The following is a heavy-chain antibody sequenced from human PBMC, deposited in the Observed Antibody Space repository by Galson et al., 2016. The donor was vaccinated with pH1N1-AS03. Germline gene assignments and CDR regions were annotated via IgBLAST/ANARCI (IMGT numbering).Heavy chain of an antibody. CDR1: GFTISKYG. V-gene: IGHV3-33*01. J-gene: IGHJ4*02. Sequence: SLRLSCAASGFTISKYGMHWVRQAPGKGLEWMAIIWNDADTTHYADSVKGRFTISRDNSKNTLYLQMNSLRAEDTAVYYCVRDDDSSGYYPDSWGRGTLVTVSS. CDR2: IWNDADTT. CDR3: VRDDDSSGYYPDS. D-gene: IGHD3-22*01.